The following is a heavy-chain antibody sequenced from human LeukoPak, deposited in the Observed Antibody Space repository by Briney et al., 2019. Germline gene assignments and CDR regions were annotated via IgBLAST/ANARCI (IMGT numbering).Heavy chain of an antibody. CDR3: AADSSWSNFDY. Sequence: SVKVSCKASGFTFTRSAMQWVRQARGQRLEWIGWIVVGSGNTNYAQKFQERVTITRDMSTSTAYMELSSLRSEDTAVYYCAADSSWSNFDYWGQGTLVTVCS. CDR2: IVVGSGNT. D-gene: IGHD2-15*01. J-gene: IGHJ4*02. CDR1: GFTFTRSA. V-gene: IGHV1-58*02.